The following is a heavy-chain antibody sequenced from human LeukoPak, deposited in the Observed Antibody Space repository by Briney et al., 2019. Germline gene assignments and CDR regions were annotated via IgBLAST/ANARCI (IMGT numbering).Heavy chain of an antibody. V-gene: IGHV3-43*01. CDR2: ISWDGGST. CDR3: AKDRRFGELRGAFDI. CDR1: GFTFDDYT. D-gene: IGHD3-10*01. J-gene: IGHJ3*02. Sequence: GGSLRLSCAASGFTFDDYTMHWVRQAPGKGLEGVSLISWDGGSTYYADSVKGRFTISRDNSKNSLYLQMNSLRTEDTALYYCAKDRRFGELRGAFDIWGQGTMVTVSS.